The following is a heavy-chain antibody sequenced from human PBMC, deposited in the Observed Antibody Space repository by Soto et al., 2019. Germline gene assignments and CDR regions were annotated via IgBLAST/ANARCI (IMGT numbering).Heavy chain of an antibody. V-gene: IGHV3-23*01. D-gene: IGHD6-13*01. CDR2: TSGSASST. Sequence: GGSLRLSCAASGFTFSNYAMTWVRQAPGKGLEWVSATSGSASSTSYADSVKGRFTISRDNSKNTLYLQMNSLRAEDTAVYYCGKNSSTWYPHWGQGTRVTV. CDR3: GKNSSTWYPH. J-gene: IGHJ4*02. CDR1: GFTFSNYA.